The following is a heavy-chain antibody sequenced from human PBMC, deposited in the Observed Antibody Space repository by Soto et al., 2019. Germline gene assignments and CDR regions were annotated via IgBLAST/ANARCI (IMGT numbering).Heavy chain of an antibody. CDR1: GGSVSSTNW. Sequence: SETLSLTCAVSGGSVSSTNWWSWVRQSPGKGLEWIGDIYHIGSTNYNPSLRGRVTISVDKSNNQFSLTLKYVTAADTAVYYCATLLPRIEVTVLPIPPWRHGTLVTV. D-gene: IGHD2-15*01. V-gene: IGHV4-4*02. CDR2: IYHIGST. J-gene: IGHJ5*02. CDR3: ATLLPRIEVTVLPIPP.